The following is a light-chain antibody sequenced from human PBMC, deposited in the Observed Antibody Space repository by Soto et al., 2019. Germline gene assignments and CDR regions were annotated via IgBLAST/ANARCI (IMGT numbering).Light chain of an antibody. CDR1: QSVSSN. Sequence: EIVLTQSPATLSLSPGERATLSCRVSQSVSSNLAWYKQKPGQAPRLLIYGTSTRATGIPDRFSGSGSGTDFTLTISRLEPEDFAVYYCQQYGSSQWTFGQGTKVDI. CDR3: QQYGSSQWT. J-gene: IGKJ1*01. V-gene: IGKV3-20*01. CDR2: GTS.